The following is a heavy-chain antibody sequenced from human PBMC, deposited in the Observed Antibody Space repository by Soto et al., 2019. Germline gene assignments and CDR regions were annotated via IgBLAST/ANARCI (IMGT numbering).Heavy chain of an antibody. J-gene: IGHJ4*02. Sequence: ASVKVSCKASGYTFTSYGISWVRQAPGQGLEWMGWISAYNGNTNYAQKLQGRVTMTTDTSTSTGYMELRSLRSDDTAVYYCARDFRARTQFVDYWGQGALVTVSS. D-gene: IGHD2-21*01. CDR1: GYTFTSYG. V-gene: IGHV1-18*01. CDR3: ARDFRARTQFVDY. CDR2: ISAYNGNT.